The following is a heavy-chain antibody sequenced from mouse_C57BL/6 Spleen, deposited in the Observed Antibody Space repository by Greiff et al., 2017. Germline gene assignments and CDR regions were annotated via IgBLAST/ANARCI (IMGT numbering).Heavy chain of an antibody. D-gene: IGHD2-3*01. Sequence: EVKLVESGGGLVQSGRSLRLSCATSGFTFSDFYMEWVRQAPGKGLEWIAASRNKANDYTTEYSASVKGRFIVSRDTSQSILYLQMNALRAEDTAIYYCARDAGDGYFAYWGQGTLVTVSA. V-gene: IGHV7-1*01. J-gene: IGHJ3*01. CDR1: GFTFSDFY. CDR3: ARDAGDGYFAY. CDR2: SRNKANDYTT.